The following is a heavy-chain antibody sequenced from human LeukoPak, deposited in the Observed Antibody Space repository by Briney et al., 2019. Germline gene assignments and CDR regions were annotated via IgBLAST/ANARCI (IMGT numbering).Heavy chain of an antibody. V-gene: IGHV1-69*06. D-gene: IGHD3-22*01. CDR2: IIPIFGTA. CDR3: ARLHYDSSGYYPGYFDY. J-gene: IGHJ4*02. CDR1: GSTFSSYA. Sequence: SVKVSCKASGSTFSSYAISWVRQAPGQGLEWMGGIIPIFGTADYAQKFQGRVTITADKSTGTAYMELSSLRSEDTAVYYCARLHYDSSGYYPGYFDYWGQGTLVTVSS.